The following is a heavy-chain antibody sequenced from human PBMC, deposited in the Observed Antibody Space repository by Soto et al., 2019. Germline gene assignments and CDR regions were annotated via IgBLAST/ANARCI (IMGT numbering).Heavy chain of an antibody. CDR3: ARAPGTVTIYFVVY. Sequence: QVQLQESGPGLVKPSGTLSLTCAVSGGSISSNNWWSWVRQPPGKGLEWIGEIYHNGNTNYNPSLKSRVTIAIDKSKDHVSLHLSSVAAADSAVYYCARAPGTVTIYFVVYWGQGTLVTVSS. D-gene: IGHD4-17*01. V-gene: IGHV4-4*02. CDR2: IYHNGNT. CDR1: GGSISSNNW. J-gene: IGHJ4*02.